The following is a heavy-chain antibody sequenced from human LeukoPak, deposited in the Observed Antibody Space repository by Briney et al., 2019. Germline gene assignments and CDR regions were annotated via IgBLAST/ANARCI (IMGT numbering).Heavy chain of an antibody. Sequence: ASVKVSCKVSGYTLTELSMHWVRQAPGEGLEWMGGFDPEDGETIYAQKFQGRVTMTEDTSTDTAYMELSSLRSEDTAVYYCATADYYDSSGYYYFDYWGQGTLVTVSS. V-gene: IGHV1-24*01. CDR3: ATADYYDSSGYYYFDY. J-gene: IGHJ4*02. CDR2: FDPEDGET. CDR1: GYTLTELS. D-gene: IGHD3-22*01.